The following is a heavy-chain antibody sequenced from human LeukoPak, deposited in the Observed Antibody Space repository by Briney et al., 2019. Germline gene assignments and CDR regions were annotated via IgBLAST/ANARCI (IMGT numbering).Heavy chain of an antibody. CDR2: IYYSGST. CDR3: ARHRTYYYDSSGYGNFDY. CDR1: GGSISSYY. Sequence: PSETLSLTCTVSGGSISSYYWSWIRQPPGKGLEWIGYIYYSGSTNYNPSLKSRVTISVDTSKNQFSLKLSSVTAADTAVYYCARHRTYYYDSSGYGNFDYWGQGTLVTVSS. D-gene: IGHD3-22*01. J-gene: IGHJ4*02. V-gene: IGHV4-59*01.